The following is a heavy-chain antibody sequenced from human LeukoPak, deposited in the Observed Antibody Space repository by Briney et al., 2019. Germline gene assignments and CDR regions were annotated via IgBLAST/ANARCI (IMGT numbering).Heavy chain of an antibody. V-gene: IGHV4-34*01. CDR2: INHSGST. CDR1: GGSFSGYY. CDR3: ARDSSGYYYGY. D-gene: IGHD3-22*01. Sequence: SETLSLTCAVYGGSFSGYYWSWIRQPPGKGLEWIGEINHSGSTNYNPSLKSRVTISVDTSKNQFSLKLSSVTAAGTAVYYCARDSSGYYYGYWGQGTLVTVSS. J-gene: IGHJ4*02.